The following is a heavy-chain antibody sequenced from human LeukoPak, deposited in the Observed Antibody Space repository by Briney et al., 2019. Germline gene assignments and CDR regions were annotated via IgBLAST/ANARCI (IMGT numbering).Heavy chain of an antibody. D-gene: IGHD2-2*01. J-gene: IGHJ3*02. CDR1: GFTVSSNY. CDR3: ARARCGSTSCLPGAFDI. Sequence: GGSLRLSCAASGFTVSSNYMSWVRQAPGKGLEWVSVIYSGGITYYADSVKGRFTISRDNSKNTLYLQMNSLRAEDTAVYYCARARCGSTSCLPGAFDIWGQGTMVTVSS. CDR2: IYSGGIT. V-gene: IGHV3-66*01.